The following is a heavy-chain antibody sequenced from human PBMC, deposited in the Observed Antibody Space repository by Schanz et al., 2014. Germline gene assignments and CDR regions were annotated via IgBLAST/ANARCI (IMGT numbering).Heavy chain of an antibody. V-gene: IGHV1-46*01. CDR2: IIPILDKT. Sequence: QVQLVQSGAEVQKPGASAKVSCKASGYTFTSYYMHWVRQAPGQGLEWMGRIIPILDKTNYAQKFQGRVTMTADKATSTVYMEVSSLRSEDTAVYYCAKVDRTRYYAMDVWGQGTTVTVSS. D-gene: IGHD3-9*01. CDR3: AKVDRTRYYAMDV. J-gene: IGHJ6*02. CDR1: GYTFTSYY.